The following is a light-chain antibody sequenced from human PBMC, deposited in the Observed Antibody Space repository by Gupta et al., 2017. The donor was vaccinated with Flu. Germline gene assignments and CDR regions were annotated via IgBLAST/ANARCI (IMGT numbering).Light chain of an antibody. CDR3: QAEDRSRNHFV. Sequence: GKTARITCSANNRGSNNVHWYRHKAGPAPMLLVYDESDRPSGIPERFSGSNSATTATLTITRVEAEDEADYYCQAEDRSRNHFVLGGGTKLTVL. CDR2: DES. J-gene: IGLJ7*01. CDR1: NRGSNN. V-gene: IGLV3-21*03.